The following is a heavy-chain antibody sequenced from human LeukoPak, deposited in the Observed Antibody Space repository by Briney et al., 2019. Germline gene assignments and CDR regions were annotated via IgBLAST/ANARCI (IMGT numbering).Heavy chain of an antibody. CDR2: ISYDGSDK. Sequence: PGGAPRLFCAASGVTFRCFAMPWGRPAPGQGVGGVASISYDGSDKYYADSVKGRFTISRDDSKNTLYVQMNSLRAEDTAVYYCARVRGDYFEYWGQGTLVTVSS. V-gene: IGHV3-30*04. CDR3: ARVRGDYFEY. J-gene: IGHJ4*02. D-gene: IGHD3-16*01. CDR1: GVTFRCFA.